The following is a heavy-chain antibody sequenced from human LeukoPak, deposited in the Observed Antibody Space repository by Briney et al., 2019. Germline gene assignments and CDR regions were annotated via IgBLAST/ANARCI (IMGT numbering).Heavy chain of an antibody. J-gene: IGHJ4*02. Sequence: TGGSLILSCAASGFTFSSYSMNWVRQAPGKGLEWVSSISSSSSYIYYADSVKGRFTISRDNAKNSLYLQMNSLRAEDTAVYYCARDLGMTDGDYVSYFDYWGQGTLVTVSS. V-gene: IGHV3-21*01. CDR2: ISSSSSYI. CDR1: GFTFSSYS. CDR3: ARDLGMTDGDYVSYFDY. D-gene: IGHD4-17*01.